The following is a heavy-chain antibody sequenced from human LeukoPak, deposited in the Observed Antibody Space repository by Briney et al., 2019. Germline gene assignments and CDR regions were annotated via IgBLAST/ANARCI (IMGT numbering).Heavy chain of an antibody. D-gene: IGHD5-18*01. V-gene: IGHV4-30-2*01. Sequence: SQTLSLTCTVSGGSISSGGYYWSWIRQPPGKGLEWIGEINHSGSTNYNPSLKSRVTISVDTSKNQFSLKLSSVTAADTAVYYCARGVNTAMVIYYFDYWGQGTLVTVSS. CDR3: ARGVNTAMVIYYFDY. CDR2: INHSGST. CDR1: GGSISSGGYY. J-gene: IGHJ4*02.